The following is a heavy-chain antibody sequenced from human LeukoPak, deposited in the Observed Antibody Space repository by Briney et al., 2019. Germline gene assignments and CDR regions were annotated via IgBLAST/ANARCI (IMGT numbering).Heavy chain of an antibody. J-gene: IGHJ5*02. D-gene: IGHD3-10*01. CDR2: IIVGSGRT. V-gene: IGHV1-58*02. Sequence: GASVKVSCKASGFTFSNSAIQWVRQARGQRLEWIGWIIVGSGRTHSAQNLQERLTITRDMSTNTAYMELSSLRAEDTAVYYCARDRRFGDNWFDPWGQGTLVTVSS. CDR1: GFTFSNSA. CDR3: ARDRRFGDNWFDP.